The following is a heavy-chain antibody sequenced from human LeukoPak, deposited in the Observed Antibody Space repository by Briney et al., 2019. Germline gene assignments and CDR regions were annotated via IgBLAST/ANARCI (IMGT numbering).Heavy chain of an antibody. CDR2: INSDGSST. CDR1: GFTFSSYW. CDR3: AKVWLTAVAMDPFDY. V-gene: IGHV3-74*01. Sequence: GGSLKLSCAASGFTFSSYWMHWVRQAPGKGLVWVSRINSDGSSTSYADSVKGRFTISRDNAKNTLYLQMNSLRAEDTAVYYCAKVWLTAVAMDPFDYWGQGTLVTVSS. D-gene: IGHD6-19*01. J-gene: IGHJ4*02.